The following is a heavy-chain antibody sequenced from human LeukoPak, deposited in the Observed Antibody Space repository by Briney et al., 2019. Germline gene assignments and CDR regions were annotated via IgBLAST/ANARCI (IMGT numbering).Heavy chain of an antibody. CDR3: ARDRYSSGWYRPDYFDY. CDR1: GGSISSGDYY. CDR2: IYYSGST. V-gene: IGHV4-30-4*08. Sequence: SETLFLTCTVSGGSISSGDYYWSWIRQPPGKGLEWIGYIYYSGSTYYNPSLKSRVTISVDTSKNQFSLKLSSVTAADTAVYYCARDRYSSGWYRPDYFDYWGQGTLVTVSS. J-gene: IGHJ4*02. D-gene: IGHD6-19*01.